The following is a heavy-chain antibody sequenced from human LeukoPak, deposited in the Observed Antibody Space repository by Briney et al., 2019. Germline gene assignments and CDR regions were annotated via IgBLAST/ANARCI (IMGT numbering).Heavy chain of an antibody. V-gene: IGHV4-59*01. CDR3: ARGSGSYGGFDY. D-gene: IGHD1-26*01. J-gene: IGHJ4*02. CDR1: GGSISSYY. CDR2: IYYSGST. Sequence: SETLSLTCTVSGGSISSYYWSWIRQPPGKGLEWIGYIYYSGSTNYNPSLQSRVTISVDTSKNQFSLKLSSVTAADTAVYYCARGSGSYGGFDYWGQGTLVTVSS.